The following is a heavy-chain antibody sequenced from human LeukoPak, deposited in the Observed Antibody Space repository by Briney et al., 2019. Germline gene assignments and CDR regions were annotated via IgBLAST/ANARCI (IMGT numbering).Heavy chain of an antibody. CDR2: IYHSGST. Sequence: SETLSLTCAVSGGSISSGSYSWSWIRQPPGKGLEWTGYIYHSGSTYYNPSLKSRVTISVDRSKNQFSLKLSSVTAADTAVYYCARDSGIYGMDVWGQGTTVTVSS. CDR3: ARDSGIYGMDV. J-gene: IGHJ6*02. CDR1: GGSISSGSYS. V-gene: IGHV4-30-2*01.